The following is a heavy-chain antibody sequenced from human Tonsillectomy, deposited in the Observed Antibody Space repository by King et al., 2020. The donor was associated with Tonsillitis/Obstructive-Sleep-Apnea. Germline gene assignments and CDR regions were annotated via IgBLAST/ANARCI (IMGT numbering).Heavy chain of an antibody. J-gene: IGHJ4*02. CDR3: AGQIPLWFGEPQYYFDY. CDR1: GFTFSRYT. CDR2: ISSSSSYI. Sequence: VQLVESGGGLVKPGGSLRLSCAASGFTFSRYTMNWVRQSPGKGLEWVSSISSSSSYIYYADSVKGRFTISRDNAKNSLYLQMNSLRAEDTAVYYCAGQIPLWFGEPQYYFDYWGQGTLVIVSS. V-gene: IGHV3-21*04. D-gene: IGHD3-10*01.